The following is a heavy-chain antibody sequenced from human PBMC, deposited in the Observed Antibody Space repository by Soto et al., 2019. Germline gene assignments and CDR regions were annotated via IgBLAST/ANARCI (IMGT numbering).Heavy chain of an antibody. CDR3: VHPRSTVQVPPT. V-gene: IGHV3-64D*06. D-gene: IGHD4-17*01. J-gene: IGHJ5*02. CDR2: ISSNGGST. CDR1: GFTFSMYW. Sequence: GGSLRLSCVVSGFTFSMYWMHWVRQAPGKGLEYVSGISSNGGSTYYADSVKGRFTISRDNSKNTLYLQMSSLRAVDTAVYYCVHPRSTVQVPPTWGQGTLVTVSS.